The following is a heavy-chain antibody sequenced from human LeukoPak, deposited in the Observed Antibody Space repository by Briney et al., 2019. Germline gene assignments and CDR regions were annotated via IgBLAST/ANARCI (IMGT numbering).Heavy chain of an antibody. D-gene: IGHD2-15*01. J-gene: IGHJ6*02. CDR1: GGTFSSYA. CDR2: ISAYNGNT. V-gene: IGHV1-18*01. CDR3: ATGGLWRVAASVVVAAARPDYYYGMDV. Sequence: GASVKVSCKASGGTFSSYAISWVRQAPGQGLEWMGWISAYNGNTNYAQKLQGRVTMTEDTSTDTAYMELSSLRSEDTAVYYCATGGLWRVAASVVVAAARPDYYYGMDVWGQGTTVTVSS.